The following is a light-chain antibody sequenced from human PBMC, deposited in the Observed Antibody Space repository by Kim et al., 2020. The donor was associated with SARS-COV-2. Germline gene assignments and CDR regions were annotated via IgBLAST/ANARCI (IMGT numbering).Light chain of an antibody. CDR1: QSISGW. V-gene: IGKV1-5*03. J-gene: IGKJ2*01. Sequence: SASVRDRVTITCRASQSISGWLAWYQQKPGIAPKLLIYTASTLESGVPSRFSGRGSGTEFTLTISSMQPDDFATYYCQQYHSYPYTFGQGTKLEI. CDR3: QQYHSYPYT. CDR2: TAS.